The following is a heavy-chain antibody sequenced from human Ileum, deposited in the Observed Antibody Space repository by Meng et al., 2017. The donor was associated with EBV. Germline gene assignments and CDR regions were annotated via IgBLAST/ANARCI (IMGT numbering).Heavy chain of an antibody. V-gene: IGHV4-4*02. CDR3: ARSSPIVRGLDY. D-gene: IGHD3-10*01. J-gene: IGHJ4*02. CDR2: VYHDGAT. Sequence: QVRLKGSGPGLVKPSGPLSPTCAVSGDSVSGSDWWSWVRQPPGKGLEWIGEVYHDGATNYHPSLKSRVTISLDKSKNEVNLHLNSLTAADTAVYFCARSSPIVRGLDYWGQGTLVTVSS. CDR1: GDSVSGSDW.